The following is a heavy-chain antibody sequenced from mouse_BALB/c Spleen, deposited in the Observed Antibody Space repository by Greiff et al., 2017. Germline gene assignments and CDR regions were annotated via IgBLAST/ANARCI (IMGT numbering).Heavy chain of an antibody. CDR3: ARSGGYDGLYWYFDV. Sequence: EVHLVESGGGLVQPGGSRKLSCAASGFTFSSFGMHWVRQAPEKGLEWVAYISSGSSTIYYADTVKGRFTISRDNPKNTLFLQMTSLRSEDTAMYYCARSGGYDGLYWYFDVWGAGTTVTVSS. D-gene: IGHD2-2*01. V-gene: IGHV5-17*02. CDR1: GFTFSSFG. J-gene: IGHJ1*01. CDR2: ISSGSSTI.